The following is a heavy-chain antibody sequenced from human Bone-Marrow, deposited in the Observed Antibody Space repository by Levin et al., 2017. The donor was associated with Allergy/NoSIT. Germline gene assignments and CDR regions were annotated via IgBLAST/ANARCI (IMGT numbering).Heavy chain of an antibody. Sequence: LSQTLSLTCTVSGVSVSSASYYWSWIRQPPGKGLEWIGYVYYSGSTKSNPSLKSRVTMSVDTSKNQFSLRLTSLTAADTAIYFCARDVNYSTGLDSWGQGTLVIVSS. V-gene: IGHV4-61*01. D-gene: IGHD2-8*02. J-gene: IGHJ4*02. CDR3: ARDVNYSTGLDS. CDR2: VYYSGST. CDR1: GVSVSSASYY.